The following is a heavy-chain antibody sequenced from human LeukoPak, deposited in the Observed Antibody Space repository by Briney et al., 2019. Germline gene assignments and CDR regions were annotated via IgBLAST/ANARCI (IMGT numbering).Heavy chain of an antibody. CDR3: AKDDDWGRYKH. V-gene: IGHV3-23*01. CDR1: GFTFSNHA. D-gene: IGHD3-16*01. J-gene: IGHJ1*01. Sequence: GGSLRLSCAASGFTFSNHAMSWVRQAPGKGLEWVSGISPSGGITYYTDSVKGRFTISRDNSKNTQSLQMNSLRAEDTAVYYCAKDDDWGRYKHWGQGTLVTVSS. CDR2: ISPSGGIT.